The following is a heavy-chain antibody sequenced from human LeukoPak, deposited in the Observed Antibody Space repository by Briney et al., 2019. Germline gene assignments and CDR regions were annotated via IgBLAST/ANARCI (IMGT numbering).Heavy chain of an antibody. CDR1: GYTFTDYY. V-gene: IGHV1-2*02. J-gene: IGHJ3*02. Sequence: ASVTLSCKASGYTFTDYYMKWVRQAPGQGLEWMGWINPSTGGTNYAQRFQGRVTMTRDTSISTTYRELSGLRSDDTAVYYCTRDCVFPTQCLYDDAFDIWGQGTMVTVSS. D-gene: IGHD2-8*01. CDR3: TRDCVFPTQCLYDDAFDI. CDR2: INPSTGGT.